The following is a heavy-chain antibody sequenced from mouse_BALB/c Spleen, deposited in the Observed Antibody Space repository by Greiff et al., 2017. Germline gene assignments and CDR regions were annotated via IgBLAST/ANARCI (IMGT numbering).Heavy chain of an antibody. V-gene: IGHV5-12-2*01. CDR3: ARHDDYDGDY. Sequence: EVQVVESGGGLVQPGGSLKLSCAASGFTFSSYTMSWVRQTPEKRLEWVAYISNGGGSTYYPDTVKGRFTISRDNAKNTLYLQMSSLKSEDTAMYYCARHDDYDGDYWGQGTTLTVSS. CDR1: GFTFSSYT. CDR2: ISNGGGST. D-gene: IGHD2-4*01. J-gene: IGHJ2*01.